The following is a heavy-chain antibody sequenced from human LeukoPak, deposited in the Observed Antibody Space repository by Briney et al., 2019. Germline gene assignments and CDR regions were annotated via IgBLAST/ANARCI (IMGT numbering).Heavy chain of an antibody. D-gene: IGHD6-19*01. CDR1: GGTFSSYA. V-gene: IGHV1-69*05. CDR2: IFPIFGPA. CDR3: ARASVIAVAGGYYYYYYMDA. Sequence: SVKVSCKASGGTFSSYAFSWVRQPPGQGLGWLGRIFPIFGPANYAQKFQCRVTITTDDSTSTAYMELSSLRSEDTAVYYCARASVIAVAGGYYYYYYMDAWGKGTTVTVSS. J-gene: IGHJ6*03.